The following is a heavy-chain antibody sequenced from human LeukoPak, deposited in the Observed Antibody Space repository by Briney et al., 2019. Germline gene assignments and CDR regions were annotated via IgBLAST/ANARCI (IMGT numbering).Heavy chain of an antibody. J-gene: IGHJ6*02. D-gene: IGHD2/OR15-2a*01. Sequence: SETLSLTCTVSGDSISSYFWSWIRQPPGKGLGWIGYIYYSGSTNYNPSLKSRVTISVDTSKNQFSLKLSSVTAADTAVYYRARSTVLYGMDVWGQGTTVTVSS. CDR3: ARSTVLYGMDV. V-gene: IGHV4-59*01. CDR1: GDSISSYF. CDR2: IYYSGST.